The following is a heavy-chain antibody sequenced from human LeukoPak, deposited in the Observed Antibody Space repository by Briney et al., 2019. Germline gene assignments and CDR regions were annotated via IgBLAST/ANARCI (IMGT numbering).Heavy chain of an antibody. J-gene: IGHJ4*02. Sequence: PGGSLRLSCAASGFTFSSYTMRWVRQAPGKGLEWVGRIKSKTDGGTTDYTAPVKGRFTISRDDSKNTVYLQMNSLKIEDTAVYYCTTRSSPWGQGTLVTVSS. CDR3: TTRSSP. V-gene: IGHV3-15*01. CDR1: GFTFSSYT. CDR2: IKSKTDGGTT.